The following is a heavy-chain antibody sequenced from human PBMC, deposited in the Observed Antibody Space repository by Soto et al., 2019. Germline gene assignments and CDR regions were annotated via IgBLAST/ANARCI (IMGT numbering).Heavy chain of an antibody. CDR3: ARTPWNYAESGFLEWLDYGMDV. J-gene: IGHJ6*02. Sequence: EVQLVESGGGLIQPGGSLRLSCAASGFTVSSNYMSWVRQAPGKGLEWVSVIYSGGSTYYADSVKGRFTISRDNSKNTLYLQMNSLRAEDTAVYYCARTPWNYAESGFLEWLDYGMDVWGQGTTVTVSS. V-gene: IGHV3-53*01. CDR1: GFTVSSNY. D-gene: IGHD3-3*01. CDR2: IYSGGST.